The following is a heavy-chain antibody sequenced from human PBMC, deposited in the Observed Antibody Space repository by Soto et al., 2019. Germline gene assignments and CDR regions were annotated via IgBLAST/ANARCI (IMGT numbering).Heavy chain of an antibody. Sequence: GESLKISCKGSGYSFTSYWIGWVRQMPGKGLEWMGIIYPGDSDTRYSPSFQGQVTISADKSISTAYLQWSSLKASDTAMYYCARGPGYSSGWYYFDYWGQGTLVTVSS. V-gene: IGHV5-51*01. D-gene: IGHD6-19*01. CDR2: IYPGDSDT. CDR1: GYSFTSYW. J-gene: IGHJ4*02. CDR3: ARGPGYSSGWYYFDY.